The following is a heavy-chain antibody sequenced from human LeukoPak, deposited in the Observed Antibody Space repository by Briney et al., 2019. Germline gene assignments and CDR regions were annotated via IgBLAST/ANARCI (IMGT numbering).Heavy chain of an antibody. D-gene: IGHD6-6*01. Sequence: PGGSLRLSCAASGFTFSSAWMNWVRQAPGKGLEWVGRIKSETDGGTTDYAAPVKGTFTISRDDSENTLYLQMSSLKTEDTAVYYCTREFEYSGSSFYYGMDVWGQGTTATVSS. CDR2: IKSETDGGTT. V-gene: IGHV3-15*07. CDR1: GFTFSSAW. J-gene: IGHJ6*02. CDR3: TREFEYSGSSFYYGMDV.